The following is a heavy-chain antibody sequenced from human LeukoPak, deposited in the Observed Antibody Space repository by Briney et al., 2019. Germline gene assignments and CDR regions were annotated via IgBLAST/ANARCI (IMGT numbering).Heavy chain of an antibody. CDR1: GFSFSRYA. Sequence: GGSLRLSCAASGFSFSRYAMHWVRQAPGKGLEYVSVISDNGATTYYVDSVKGRFTISRDNAKNSLYLQMNSLRAEDTAVYYCARDKRYYYDSSGYYPYYFDYWGQGTLVTVSS. CDR3: ARDKRYYYDSSGYYPYYFDY. V-gene: IGHV3-64*04. D-gene: IGHD3-22*01. CDR2: ISDNGATT. J-gene: IGHJ4*02.